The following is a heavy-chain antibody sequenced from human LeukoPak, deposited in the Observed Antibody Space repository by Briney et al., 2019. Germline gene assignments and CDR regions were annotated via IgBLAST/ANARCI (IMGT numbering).Heavy chain of an antibody. J-gene: IGHJ4*02. CDR2: IIPVSGTA. D-gene: IGHD4-17*01. Sequence: SVKVSCKASGGTFSGYAISWVRQAPGQGLERMGGIIPVSGTANYAQNFQGRVTITADESTSTAYMELSSLRSEDTAVYYCARLTRRDFTVTPEDYWGQGTLVTVSS. V-gene: IGHV1-69*13. CDR1: GGTFSGYA. CDR3: ARLTRRDFTVTPEDY.